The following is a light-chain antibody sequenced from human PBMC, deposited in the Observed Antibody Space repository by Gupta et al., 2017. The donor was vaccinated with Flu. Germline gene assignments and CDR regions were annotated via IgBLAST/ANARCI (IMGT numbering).Light chain of an antibody. Sequence: GKTARITSSEDAGQNQYAYWHQQKPAQPPMLVFYKGSGRSAGTPGRFSATSAGTTATITISGDEEEDDADYYCQSADSSGPWVFGGGTKLTVL. J-gene: IGLJ3*02. CDR2: KGS. CDR3: QSADSSGPWV. CDR1: AGQNQY. V-gene: IGLV3-25*03.